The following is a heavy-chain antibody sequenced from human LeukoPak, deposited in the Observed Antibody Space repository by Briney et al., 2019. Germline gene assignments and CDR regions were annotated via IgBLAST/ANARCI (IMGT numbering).Heavy chain of an antibody. Sequence: PSETLSLTCTVSGGSISSVDYYWSWIRQYPGKGLEWIGYINYRGSAYYNPSLKSRVTISVDTSKNQFSLKLTSVTAADTAVYYCARGGSRGMDVWGQGTTVTVSS. CDR2: INYRGSA. D-gene: IGHD5-12*01. V-gene: IGHV4-31*03. CDR3: ARGGSRGMDV. CDR1: GGSISSVDYY. J-gene: IGHJ6*02.